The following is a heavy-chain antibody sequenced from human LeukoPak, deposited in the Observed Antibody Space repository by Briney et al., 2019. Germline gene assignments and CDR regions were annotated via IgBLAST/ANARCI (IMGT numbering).Heavy chain of an antibody. CDR3: ATETNGRHYDY. CDR2: INSDGSST. Sequence: PGGSLRLSCAASGFTFSSYWMHWVRQAPGKGLVWVSRINSDGSSTSYADSVKGRFTISRDNANNFLYLQMNSLRAEGTAVYYCATETNGRHYDYWGQGTLLTVSS. J-gene: IGHJ4*02. D-gene: IGHD1-14*01. CDR1: GFTFSSYW. V-gene: IGHV3-74*01.